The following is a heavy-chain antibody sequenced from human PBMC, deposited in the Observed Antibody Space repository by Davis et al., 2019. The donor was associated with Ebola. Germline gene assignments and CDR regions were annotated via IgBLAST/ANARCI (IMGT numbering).Heavy chain of an antibody. V-gene: IGHV1-3*01. CDR3: ARDWGMVRSAGWFDP. D-gene: IGHD3-10*01. CDR2: IHGGNGNR. CDR1: GHTFSNYA. J-gene: IGHJ5*02. Sequence: ASVKVSCKAPGHTFSNYAMHWVRQAPGQRLEWMGWIHGGNGNRKYSQKFQGRVTMTTDTSTSTAYMELRSLRSDDTAVYYCARDWGMVRSAGWFDPWGQGTLVTVSS.